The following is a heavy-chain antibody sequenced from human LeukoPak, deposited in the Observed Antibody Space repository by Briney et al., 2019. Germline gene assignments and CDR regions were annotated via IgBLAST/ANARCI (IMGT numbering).Heavy chain of an antibody. J-gene: IGHJ1*01. CDR3: AREGFPPGVLH. D-gene: IGHD2-2*01. CDR2: IYDGGST. CDR1: GFIVSTNY. Sequence: GGSLRLSCAASGFIVSTNYMSWVRQAPGKGLEWVSIIYDGGSTYYADSVRGRFTISRDNAKNSLYLQMNNLRAEDTAVYYCAREGFPPGVLHWGQGTLVTVSS. V-gene: IGHV3-66*01.